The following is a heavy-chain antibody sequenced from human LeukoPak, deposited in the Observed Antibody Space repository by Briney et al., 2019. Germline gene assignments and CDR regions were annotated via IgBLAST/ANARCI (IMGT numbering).Heavy chain of an antibody. V-gene: IGHV4-59*01. D-gene: IGHD4-11*01. J-gene: IGHJ4*02. CDR3: ARDYSNYIIDY. CDR1: GGSISTYY. Sequence: SETLSLTCTVSGGSISTYYWSWIRQPPGKGLEWIGYVYYSGSTNYNPSLKSRVTISVDTSKNQFSLPLSSVTAADTAVYYCARDYSNYIIDYWGQGTLVTVSS. CDR2: VYYSGST.